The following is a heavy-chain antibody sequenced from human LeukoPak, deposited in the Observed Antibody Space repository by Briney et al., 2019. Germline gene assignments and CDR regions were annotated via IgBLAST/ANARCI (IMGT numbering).Heavy chain of an antibody. D-gene: IGHD3-22*01. CDR3: ARGYDY. CDR1: GGLISGSHYD. J-gene: IGHJ4*02. Sequence: PSETLSLTCTVSGGLISGSHYDSARLRQPPGKGLEWISMINYSGNRYYNPSLWSRVTISVDTSTNQFSLNVNSMTAADTAVYYCARGYDYWGQGTLVAVSS. CDR2: INYSGNR. V-gene: IGHV4-39*01.